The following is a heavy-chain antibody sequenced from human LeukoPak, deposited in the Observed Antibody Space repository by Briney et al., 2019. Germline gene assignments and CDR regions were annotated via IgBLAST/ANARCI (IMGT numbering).Heavy chain of an antibody. D-gene: IGHD2-15*01. CDR2: IYHIGST. CDR1: GYSISTGYY. Sequence: SETLSLTCTVSGYSISTGYYWGWIRQPPGKWLGRIVSIYHIGSTYYNPSLKSRVTISVDASKNQFSLKLSSVTAADTAVYYCARVACSGGSCYSMFNNWFDPWGQGTLVTVSS. V-gene: IGHV4-38-2*02. J-gene: IGHJ5*02. CDR3: ARVACSGGSCYSMFNNWFDP.